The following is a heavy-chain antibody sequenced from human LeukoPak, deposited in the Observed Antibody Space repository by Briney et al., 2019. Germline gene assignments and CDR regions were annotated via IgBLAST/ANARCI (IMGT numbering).Heavy chain of an antibody. Sequence: HPGGSLRLSCVASGFTFGNYWMHWVRQAPGKELVCISRINNDGSTVYADSVAGRFTISGDNARNTLYLQMNTLRVEDTAVYYCARDYYGSIDLWGQGTLVTVSS. V-gene: IGHV3-74*01. CDR2: INNDGST. J-gene: IGHJ1*01. CDR1: GFTFGNYW. D-gene: IGHD3-10*01. CDR3: ARDYYGSIDL.